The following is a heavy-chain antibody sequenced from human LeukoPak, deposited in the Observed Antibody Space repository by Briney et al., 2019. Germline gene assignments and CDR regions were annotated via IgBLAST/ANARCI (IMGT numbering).Heavy chain of an antibody. Sequence: ASVKVSCKASGYTFTGYYMHWVRQAPGQGLEWMGWINPNSGGTNYAQKFQGRVTMTRDTSISTAYLESSSLRSDDTAVYYCARDWSMTTLDYWGQGTLVTVSS. V-gene: IGHV1-2*02. D-gene: IGHD4-17*01. J-gene: IGHJ4*02. CDR1: GYTFTGYY. CDR2: INPNSGGT. CDR3: ARDWSMTTLDY.